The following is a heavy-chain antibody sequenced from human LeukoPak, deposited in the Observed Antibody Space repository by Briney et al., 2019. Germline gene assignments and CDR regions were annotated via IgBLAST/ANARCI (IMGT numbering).Heavy chain of an antibody. V-gene: IGHV4-39*07. J-gene: IGHJ4*02. D-gene: IGHD3-22*01. Sequence: PAETLSLTCTVSGGSIDSNIHFWAWIRQPPGKGLEWIGSIFYSGNTYYNPSLKSRVTISVDTSKNQFSLKLSSVTAADTAVYYCARGYYFDSSGYYYDYFNYWGQGTLVTVSS. CDR1: GGSIDSNIHF. CDR3: ARGYYFDSSGYYYDYFNY. CDR2: IFYSGNT.